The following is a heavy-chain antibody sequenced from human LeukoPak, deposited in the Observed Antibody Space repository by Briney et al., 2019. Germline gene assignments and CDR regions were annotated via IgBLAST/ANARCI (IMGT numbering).Heavy chain of an antibody. CDR2: ISSSGSP. D-gene: IGHD6-6*01. CDR3: ARNLIENSRSSGFDS. Sequence: PSETLSLTCIVSGGSIGRGNFYWNWVRQPPGKGLEWIGSISSSGSPYYNPSLKSRVTISVDTSNNQFSLKVTSVTAADTAVYYCARNLIENSRSSGFDSWGQGTLVTVSS. J-gene: IGHJ4*02. CDR1: GGSIGRGNFY. V-gene: IGHV4-39*07.